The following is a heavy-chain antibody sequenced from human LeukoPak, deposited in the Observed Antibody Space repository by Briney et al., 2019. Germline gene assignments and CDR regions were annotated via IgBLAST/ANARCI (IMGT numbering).Heavy chain of an antibody. CDR3: TLYNL. D-gene: IGHD1-14*01. J-gene: IGHJ4*02. Sequence: ASVKVSCKASGYTFSNHEIHWVRQAPGQSLEWMGGINGGNGDTKYSQELQGRVTISRDTSANTAYMELSSLRSEDMAVYYCTLYNLWGQGTLVTVSS. CDR1: GYTFSNHE. CDR2: INGGNGDT. V-gene: IGHV1-3*03.